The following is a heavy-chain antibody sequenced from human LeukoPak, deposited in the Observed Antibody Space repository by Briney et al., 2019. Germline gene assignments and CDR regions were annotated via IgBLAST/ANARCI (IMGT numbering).Heavy chain of an antibody. V-gene: IGHV3-7*03. CDR2: IKQDGSEK. CDR3: ARDRDFALWFGELLSTFDY. Sequence: GGSLRLSCAASGFTFSSYWMSWVRQAPGKGLEWVANIKQDGSEKYYVDSVKGRFTISRDNAKNSLYLQMNSLRAEDTAVYYCARDRDFALWFGELLSTFDYWGQGTLVTVSS. D-gene: IGHD3-10*01. CDR1: GFTFSSYW. J-gene: IGHJ4*02.